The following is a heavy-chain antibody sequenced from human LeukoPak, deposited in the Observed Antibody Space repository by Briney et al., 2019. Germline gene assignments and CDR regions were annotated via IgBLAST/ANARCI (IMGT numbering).Heavy chain of an antibody. CDR3: ASTGYSYAVNEIHAFDI. D-gene: IGHD5-18*01. V-gene: IGHV4-59*08. CDR2: IYYSGST. Sequence: SETLSLTCTVSGGSISSHYWSWIRQPPGKGLEWIGYIYYSGSTNYNPSLKSRVTISVDTSKNQFSLKLSSVTAADTAVYYCASTGYSYAVNEIHAFDIWGQGTMVTVSS. CDR1: GGSISSHY. J-gene: IGHJ3*02.